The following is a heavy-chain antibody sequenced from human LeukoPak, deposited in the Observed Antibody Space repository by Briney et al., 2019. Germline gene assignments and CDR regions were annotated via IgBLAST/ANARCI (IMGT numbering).Heavy chain of an antibody. J-gene: IGHJ3*02. CDR1: GYTFTDYY. Sequence: ASVKVSCKASGYTFTDYYMHWVRQATGQGLEWMGWINPNSGATNYAQKFQGRVTMTRDTSTSTVYMELSRLRSEDTAVYYCARGDHVRIYAESAFDIWGQGTKVTVSS. V-gene: IGHV1-2*02. D-gene: IGHD3-3*01. CDR3: ARGDHVRIYAESAFDI. CDR2: INPNSGAT.